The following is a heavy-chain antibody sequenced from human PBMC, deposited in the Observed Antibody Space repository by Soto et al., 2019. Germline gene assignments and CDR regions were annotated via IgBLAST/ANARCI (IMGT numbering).Heavy chain of an antibody. Sequence: QVQLQESGPGLVKPSETLSLTCTVSSGSISGHYWNWIRKPPGKGLEWIGYISYSGSTNYNSSLKGRCPMSVVISKNQFSLELASVTASDTAVYYCARDCTVGTCFDHWGQGTMVTVSS. J-gene: IGHJ4*02. D-gene: IGHD2-8*02. CDR3: ARDCTVGTCFDH. V-gene: IGHV4-59*11. CDR1: SGSISGHY. CDR2: ISYSGST.